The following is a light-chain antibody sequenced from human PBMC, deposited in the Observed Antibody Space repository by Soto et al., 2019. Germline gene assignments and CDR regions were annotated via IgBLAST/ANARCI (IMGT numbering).Light chain of an antibody. Sequence: EIVLLQSRRTLCLCPGESAALSCRASQSVSSSYLAWYQQKPGQAPRLLIYGASSRATGIPDRFSGSGSGTDFTLTISRLEPEDFAVYYCQQYGSSLWTFGQGTKVDI. CDR1: QSVSSSY. CDR3: QQYGSSLWT. V-gene: IGKV3-20*01. CDR2: GAS. J-gene: IGKJ1*01.